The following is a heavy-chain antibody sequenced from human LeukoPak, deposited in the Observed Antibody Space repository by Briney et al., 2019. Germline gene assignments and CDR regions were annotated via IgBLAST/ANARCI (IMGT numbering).Heavy chain of an antibody. V-gene: IGHV3-21*01. D-gene: IGHD6-6*01. CDR1: GFTFSSYG. CDR3: ARGTARPFDY. J-gene: IGHJ4*02. Sequence: PGGSLRLSCAASGFTFSSYGMHWVRQAPGKGLEWVSSISSSSSYIYYADSVKGRFTISRDNAKNSLYLQMNGLRAEDTAVYYCARGTARPFDYWGQGTLVTVSS. CDR2: ISSSSSYI.